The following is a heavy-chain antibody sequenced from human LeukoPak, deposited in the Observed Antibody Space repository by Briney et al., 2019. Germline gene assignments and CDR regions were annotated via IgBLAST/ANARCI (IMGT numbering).Heavy chain of an antibody. CDR1: EFTFSSYG. D-gene: IGHD2-2*01. CDR3: AKAGAPDIVVVPAAMLDY. J-gene: IGHJ4*02. Sequence: GGSLRLSCAASEFTFSSYGMHWVRQAPGKGLEWVAVISYDGSNKYYADSVKGRFTISRDNSKNTLYLQMNSLRAEDTAVYYCAKAGAPDIVVVPAAMLDYWGQGTLVTVSS. V-gene: IGHV3-30*18. CDR2: ISYDGSNK.